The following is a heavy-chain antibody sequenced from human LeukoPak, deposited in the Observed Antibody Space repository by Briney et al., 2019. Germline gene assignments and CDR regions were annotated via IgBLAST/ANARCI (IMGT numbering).Heavy chain of an antibody. Sequence: PSETLSLTCTVSGGSISSYYWSWIRQPPGKGLEWLGYIYYSGSNNYNPSLKSRVTISVDTSKNQFSLKLSSVTAADTAVYYCALQARRDAFDIWGQGTMVTVSS. CDR3: ALQARRDAFDI. J-gene: IGHJ3*02. V-gene: IGHV4-59*01. CDR1: GGSISSYY. CDR2: IYYSGSN.